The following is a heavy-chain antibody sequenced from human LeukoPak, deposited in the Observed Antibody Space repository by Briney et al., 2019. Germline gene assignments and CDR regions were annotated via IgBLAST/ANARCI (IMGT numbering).Heavy chain of an antibody. CDR3: ARHPDYGGNSDS. CDR2: ISYSGST. Sequence: PSETLSLTCTVPGVSLTSYYSSWIRQPPGKGLEWIGYISYSGSTNYNPSLKSRVTISVDTSKNQFSLKLSSVTAADTAVYYCARHPDYGGNSDSWGQGTLVTVSS. CDR1: GVSLTSYY. J-gene: IGHJ4*02. V-gene: IGHV4-59*08. D-gene: IGHD4-23*01.